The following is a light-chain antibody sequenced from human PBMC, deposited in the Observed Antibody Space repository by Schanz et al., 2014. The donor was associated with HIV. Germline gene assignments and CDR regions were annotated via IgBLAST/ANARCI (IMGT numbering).Light chain of an antibody. V-gene: IGKV1D-16*01. CDR1: QSITSW. J-gene: IGKJ2*01. Sequence: DIQLTQSPSSVSASVGDRVTIACRASQSITSWLAWFQQKPGEAPKLLIYAATSLQSGVPSRFSATGSGTHFTLTIRSLQPEDFATYYCQQYYGYSSYTFGQGTTLEIK. CDR2: AAT. CDR3: QQYYGYSSYT.